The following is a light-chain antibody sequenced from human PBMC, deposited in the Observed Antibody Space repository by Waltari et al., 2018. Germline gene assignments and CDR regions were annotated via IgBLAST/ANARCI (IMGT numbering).Light chain of an antibody. CDR3: QQYGSSNT. CDR2: GAS. V-gene: IGKV3-20*01. Sequence: ELVSTQPPGTLRLSPGDRATLSCRASQSVSNNYLAWYQQTPGEATSLLSDGASNRATGIPDTLSGSGSRTYFTPTINCLDPEDCAVYYCQQYGSSNTFGGGTKVEIK. CDR1: QSVSNNY. J-gene: IGKJ4*01.